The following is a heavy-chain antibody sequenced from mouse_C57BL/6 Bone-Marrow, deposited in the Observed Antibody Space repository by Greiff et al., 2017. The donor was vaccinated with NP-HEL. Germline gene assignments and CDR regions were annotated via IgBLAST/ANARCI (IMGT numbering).Heavy chain of an antibody. D-gene: IGHD1-1*01. V-gene: IGHV1-54*01. J-gene: IGHJ2*01. CDR1: GYAFTNYL. CDR3: ARNRITTVVASFDY. CDR2: INPGSGGT. Sequence: VQLQQSGVELVRPGTSVKVSCKASGYAFTNYLIEWVKQRPGQGLEWIGVINPGSGGTNYNEKFKGKATLTADKSSSTAYMQLSSLTSEDSAVYCCARNRITTVVASFDYWGQGTTLTVSS.